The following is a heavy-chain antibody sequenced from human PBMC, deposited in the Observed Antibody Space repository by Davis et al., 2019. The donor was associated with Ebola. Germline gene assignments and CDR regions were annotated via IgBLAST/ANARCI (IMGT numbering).Heavy chain of an antibody. CDR1: EFTFSSYS. J-gene: IGHJ4*02. V-gene: IGHV3-21*01. Sequence: GESLKISCAASEFTFSSYSMNWVRQAPGKGLEWVSSISSSSTYIYHADSVKGRFTVSRDNAKNSVDLQMHSLRAEDTAVYYCARERLSGFWSGYPDYWGQGTLVTVSS. CDR3: ARERLSGFWSGYPDY. CDR2: ISSSSTYI. D-gene: IGHD3-3*01.